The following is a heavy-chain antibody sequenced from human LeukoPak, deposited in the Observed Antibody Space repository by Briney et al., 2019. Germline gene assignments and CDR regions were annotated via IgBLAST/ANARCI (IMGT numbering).Heavy chain of an antibody. J-gene: IGHJ6*02. V-gene: IGHV3-30-3*01. Sequence: GGSLRLSCAASVFTFNRYAMHWVRQAPGKGLEWMAVVSYDGSNKYYGDSVKGRFTISRDNSKNTLYLQMNSLRAEDTAVYYCAKDRGSSWYYYYYGMDVWGQGTTVTVS. CDR2: VSYDGSNK. CDR3: AKDRGSSWYYYYYGMDV. D-gene: IGHD6-13*01. CDR1: VFTFNRYA.